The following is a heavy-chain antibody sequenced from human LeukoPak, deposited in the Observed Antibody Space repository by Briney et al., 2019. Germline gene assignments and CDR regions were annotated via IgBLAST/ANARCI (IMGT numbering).Heavy chain of an antibody. J-gene: IGHJ4*02. D-gene: IGHD3-10*01. Sequence: SETLSLTCTVSGGSISSGGYYWSWIRQHPGKGLEWIGYIYYSGSTYYNPSLKSRVTISVDTSKNQFSLKLSSVTAADTAVYYCARDLRFGHWFDYWGQGTPVTVSS. CDR2: IYYSGST. CDR1: GGSISSGGYY. V-gene: IGHV4-31*03. CDR3: ARDLRFGHWFDY.